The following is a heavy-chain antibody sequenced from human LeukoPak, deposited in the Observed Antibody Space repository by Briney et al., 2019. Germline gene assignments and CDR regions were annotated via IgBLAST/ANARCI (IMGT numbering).Heavy chain of an antibody. CDR2: INQDASEK. CDR1: GGSISSSSYY. J-gene: IGHJ4*02. Sequence: PSETLSLTCTVSGGSISSSSYYWGWIRQPPGKGLEWVANINQDASEKVYVDSVMGRFTLSRDNAKNSLYLQMNSLRAEDTAVYYCARFDYYGSGGLFDQWGQGTLVTVSS. V-gene: IGHV3-7*01. CDR3: ARFDYYGSGGLFDQ. D-gene: IGHD3-10*01.